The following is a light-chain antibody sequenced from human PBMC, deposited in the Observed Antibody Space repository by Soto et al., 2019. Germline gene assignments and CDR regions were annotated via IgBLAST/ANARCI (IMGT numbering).Light chain of an antibody. CDR1: QTVGSY. CDR3: QQYCSLPT. Sequence: VLTQTQTTLSLSPGERATLSCMASQTVGSYLAWFRQTPGQTPRLLIYDTSIRATGIPARFSGSGSGTDFTLTISRLEPEDFAVYCCQQYCSLPTFCG. CDR2: DTS. V-gene: IGKV3-11*01. J-gene: IGKJ4*01.